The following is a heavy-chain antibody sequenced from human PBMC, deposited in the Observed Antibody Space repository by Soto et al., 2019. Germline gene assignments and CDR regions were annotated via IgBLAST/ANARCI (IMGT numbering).Heavy chain of an antibody. V-gene: IGHV4-31*03. CDR1: GGSISGGGYY. D-gene: IGHD3-3*01. CDR3: AISGDDFWSGYSFGMDV. Sequence: SETLSLTCTVSGGSISGGGYYWSWIRHHPGKGLEWIGYIYYSGSTYYNPSLKSRVTISVDTSKNQFSLKLSSVTAADTAVYYCAISGDDFWSGYSFGMDVWGQGTTVTVSS. CDR2: IYYSGST. J-gene: IGHJ6*02.